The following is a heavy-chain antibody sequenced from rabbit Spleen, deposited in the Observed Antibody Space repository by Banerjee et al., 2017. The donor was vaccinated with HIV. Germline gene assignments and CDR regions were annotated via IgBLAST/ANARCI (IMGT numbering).Heavy chain of an antibody. Sequence: QEQLEESGGDLVKPEGSLTLTCTASGFTFSSSYWMSWVRQAPGKRPEWIACIYNGDGSTYYASWAKGRFTISKTSSTAVTLQMTSLTAADTATYFCARDGAGGSYFALWGPGTLVTVS. CDR1: GFTFSSSYW. J-gene: IGHJ4*01. V-gene: IGHV1S45*01. CDR2: IYNGDGST. CDR3: ARDGAGGSYFAL. D-gene: IGHD8-1*01.